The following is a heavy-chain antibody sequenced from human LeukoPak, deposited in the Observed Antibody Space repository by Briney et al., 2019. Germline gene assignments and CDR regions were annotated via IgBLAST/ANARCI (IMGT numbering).Heavy chain of an antibody. D-gene: IGHD3-10*01. Sequence: PGGSLRLSCAASGFTFSSYAMHWVRQAPGKGLEWVAVISYDGSNKYYADSVKGRFTISRDNAKNSLYLQMNSLRAEDTAVYYCARGGILWFGELWYFDYWGQGTLVTVSS. J-gene: IGHJ4*02. CDR3: ARGGILWFGELWYFDY. CDR2: ISYDGSNK. CDR1: GFTFSSYA. V-gene: IGHV3-30*04.